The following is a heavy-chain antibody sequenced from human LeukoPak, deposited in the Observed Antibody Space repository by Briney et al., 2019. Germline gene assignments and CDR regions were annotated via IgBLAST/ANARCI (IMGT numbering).Heavy chain of an antibody. V-gene: IGHV3-53*01. CDR3: ARDRTTFFDY. D-gene: IGHD1-14*01. CDR1: GFTVSSNY. Sequence: PGGSLRPSCAASGFTVSSNYMSWVRQAPGKGLEWVSVIYSGGSTDYADSVKGRFTISRDNSKDTLYLQMNSLRAEDTAVYYCARDRTTFFDYWGQGTLVTVSS. CDR2: IYSGGST. J-gene: IGHJ4*02.